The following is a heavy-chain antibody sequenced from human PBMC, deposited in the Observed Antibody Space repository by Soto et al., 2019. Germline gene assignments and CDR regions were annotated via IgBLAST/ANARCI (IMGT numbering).Heavy chain of an antibody. CDR2: ISSSSSTI. CDR3: ARGGGSRPDY. J-gene: IGHJ4*02. D-gene: IGHD3-10*01. CDR1: GFTFSTYG. Sequence: EVQLVESGGGLVQPGGSLRLSCAASGFTFSTYGMNWVRQAPGKGLEWVSYISSSSSTIYYADSVKGRFTISRDNAQNSLYLQMNSLRDDDTAVYYCARGGGSRPDYWRTGTLVTVSS. V-gene: IGHV3-48*02.